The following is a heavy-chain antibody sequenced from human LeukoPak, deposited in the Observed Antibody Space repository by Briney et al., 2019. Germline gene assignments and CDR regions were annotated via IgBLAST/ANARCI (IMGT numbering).Heavy chain of an antibody. CDR2: FDPEDGET. D-gene: IGHD3-22*01. J-gene: IGHJ4*02. CDR3: ATGGRKVYTHYYDSSGYPHY. Sequence: ASVKVSCKVSGYTLTELSMHWVRQAPGKGLEWMGGFDPEDGETIYAQKFQGRVTMTEDTSTDTAYMELSSLRSEDTAVYYCATGGRKVYTHYYDSSGYPHYWGQGTLVTVSS. V-gene: IGHV1-24*01. CDR1: GYTLTELS.